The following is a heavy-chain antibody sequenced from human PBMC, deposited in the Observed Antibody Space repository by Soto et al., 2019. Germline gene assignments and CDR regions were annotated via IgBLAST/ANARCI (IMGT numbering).Heavy chain of an antibody. V-gene: IGHV3-53*01. CDR2: IYSGGST. Sequence: LRLSCAASGFTVSSNYMSWVRQAPGKGLEWVSVIYSGGSTYYADSVKGRFTISRDNSKNTLYLQMNSLRAEDTAVYYCAGSFHTAMGLGYFDYWGQGTLVTVSS. CDR1: GFTVSSNY. J-gene: IGHJ4*02. D-gene: IGHD5-18*01. CDR3: AGSFHTAMGLGYFDY.